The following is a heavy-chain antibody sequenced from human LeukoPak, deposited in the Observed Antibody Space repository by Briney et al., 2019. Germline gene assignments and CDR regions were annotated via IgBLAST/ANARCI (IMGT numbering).Heavy chain of an antibody. CDR2: IYYNGST. CDR1: GGSISYYY. J-gene: IGHJ4*02. D-gene: IGHD2-15*01. CDR3: ARKGGHFDY. V-gene: IGHV4-59*01. Sequence: SETLSLTCTVSGGSISYYYWSWIRQSPEKGLEWIGYIYYNGSTNYNPSLKSRVTISVDMSKNQFSLKVTSVTAADTAIYCCARKGGHFDYWGQGTLVTVSS.